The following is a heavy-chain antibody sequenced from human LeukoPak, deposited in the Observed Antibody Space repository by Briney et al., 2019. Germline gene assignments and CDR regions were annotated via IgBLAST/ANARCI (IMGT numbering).Heavy chain of an antibody. D-gene: IGHD3-10*01. CDR1: GGSFSGYY. J-gene: IGHJ4*02. V-gene: IGHV4-34*01. Sequence: SETLSLTCAVYGGSFSGYYWSWIRQPPGKGLEWIGEINHSGSTNYNPSLKSRVTISVDTSKNQFSLKLSSVTAADTAVYYCASPRITMARTFDYWGQGTLVTVSS. CDR2: INHSGST. CDR3: ASPRITMARTFDY.